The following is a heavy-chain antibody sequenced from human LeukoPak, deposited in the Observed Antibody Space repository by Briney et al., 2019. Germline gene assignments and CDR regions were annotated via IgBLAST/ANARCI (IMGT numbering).Heavy chain of an antibody. D-gene: IGHD3-10*01. CDR1: GFTFSRYW. CDR3: ARGDSLWFGESLFDY. V-gene: IGHV3-7*04. Sequence: GGSLRLSCAASGFTFSRYWMSWVRQVPGKGLEWVANINQDGSEKYYVDSAKGRFTISRDNARNSLYLQMNSLRADDTAVYYCARGDSLWFGESLFDYWGQGNMVTVSS. CDR2: INQDGSEK. J-gene: IGHJ4*02.